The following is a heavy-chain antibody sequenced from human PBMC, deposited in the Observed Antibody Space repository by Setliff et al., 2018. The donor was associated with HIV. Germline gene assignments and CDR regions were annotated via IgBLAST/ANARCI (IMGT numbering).Heavy chain of an antibody. Sequence: SETLSLTCTVSGVSISSYYWSWIRQPPGKGLEWIGYIYYSGSTNYNPSLKSRVTISVDTSNNQFSLKLSSVIAADTAVYYWARIFGDQGYYYGMDVWGQGTTVTVSS. J-gene: IGHJ6*02. CDR2: IYYSGST. V-gene: IGHV4-59*01. CDR1: GVSISSYY. D-gene: IGHD3-3*01. CDR3: ARIFGDQGYYYGMDV.